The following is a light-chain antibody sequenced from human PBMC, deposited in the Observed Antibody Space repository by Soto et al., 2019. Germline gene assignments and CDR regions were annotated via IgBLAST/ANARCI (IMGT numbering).Light chain of an antibody. J-gene: IGLJ1*01. CDR1: SSDVGGYKY. Sequence: QSALTQPPSASGSPGQSVTISCTGTSSDVGGYKYVSWYQQHPGKAPKLMIYEVSKRPSGVPDRFSGSKSGNTASLTVSGLQAEDEADYYCSSYAGSNNPFVFGTGTKLTLL. V-gene: IGLV2-8*01. CDR2: EVS. CDR3: SSYAGSNNPFV.